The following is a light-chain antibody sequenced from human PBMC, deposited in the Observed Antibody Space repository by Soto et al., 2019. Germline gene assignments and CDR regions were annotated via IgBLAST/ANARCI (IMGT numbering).Light chain of an antibody. J-gene: IGLJ2*01. Sequence: SYELTQPPSVSVASGKTARITCGGNNIGSKSVHWYQQKPGQAPVLVIYYDSDRPSGIPERFSGSNSGNTATLTISRVEAGDEADYYCPVWDSSSEVVFGGGTQRTVL. CDR3: PVWDSSSEVV. CDR2: YDS. CDR1: NIGSKS. V-gene: IGLV3-21*04.